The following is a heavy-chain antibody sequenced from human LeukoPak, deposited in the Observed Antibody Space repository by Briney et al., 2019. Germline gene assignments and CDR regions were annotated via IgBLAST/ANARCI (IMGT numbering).Heavy chain of an antibody. D-gene: IGHD1-26*01. CDR1: GFTFSSYS. J-gene: IGHJ4*02. Sequence: GALRLSCAASGFTFSSYSMNWVRQAPGKGLEWVANIKVDGSETYYVDSVKGRFTISRDNAKRSLYLQMNSLRAGDTAVYYCASYIVGPTLDYWGQGTLVTVSS. V-gene: IGHV3-7*01. CDR3: ASYIVGPTLDY. CDR2: IKVDGSET.